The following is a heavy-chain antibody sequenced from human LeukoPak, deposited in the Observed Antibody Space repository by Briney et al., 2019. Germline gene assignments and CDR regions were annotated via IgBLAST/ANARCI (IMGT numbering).Heavy chain of an antibody. CDR2: IYYSGST. V-gene: IGHV4-59*01. CDR1: GGSISSYY. J-gene: IGHJ3*02. D-gene: IGHD1-7*01. Sequence: SETLSLTCTVSGGSISSYYWSWIRQPPGKGLEWIGYIYYSGSTNYNPSLKSRVTISVDTSKNQFSLKLSSVTAADTAVYYCARDDNNWNYGYAFDIWGQGTMVTVSS. CDR3: ARDDNNWNYGYAFDI.